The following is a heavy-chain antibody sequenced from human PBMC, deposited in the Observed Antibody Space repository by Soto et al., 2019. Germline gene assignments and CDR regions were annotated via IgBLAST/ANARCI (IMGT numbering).Heavy chain of an antibody. CDR3: ARIKTPGRSGEYYFDY. CDR2: IYYSGST. J-gene: IGHJ4*02. V-gene: IGHV4-31*03. Sequence: QVQLQESGPGLVKPSQTLSLTCTVSGGSISSGGYYWSWIRQHPGKGLEWIGYIYYSGSTYYNPSLKGRVTISVDTSKNQFSLKLSSVTAADTAVYYCARIKTPGRSGEYYFDYWGQGTLVTVSS. CDR1: GGSISSGGYY. D-gene: IGHD1-1*01.